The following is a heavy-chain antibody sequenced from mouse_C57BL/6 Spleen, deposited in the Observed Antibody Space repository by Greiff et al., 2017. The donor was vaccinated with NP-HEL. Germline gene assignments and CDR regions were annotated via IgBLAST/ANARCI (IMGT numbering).Heavy chain of an antibody. Sequence: EVLLVESEGGLVQPGSSMKLSCTASGFPFSDYYMAWVRQVPEKGLEWVANINYDGSSTYYLDSLKSRFIISRDNAKNILYLQMSSLKSEDTATYYCARDGDYYAMDYWGQGTSVTVSS. CDR2: INYDGSST. V-gene: IGHV5-16*01. CDR1: GFPFSDYY. J-gene: IGHJ4*01. CDR3: ARDGDYYAMDY.